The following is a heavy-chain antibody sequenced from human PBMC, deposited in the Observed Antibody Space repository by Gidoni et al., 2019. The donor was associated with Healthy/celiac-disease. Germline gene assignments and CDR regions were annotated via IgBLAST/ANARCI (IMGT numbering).Heavy chain of an antibody. Sequence: VQLLESGGGLVKPGGALRRSCAASGLTFSSYAMSWVRQAPGKGLEWVSAISGIGGSTYYADSVKGRFTTSRDNSKNTLYLQMNSLRAEDTAVYYCAKEGTVTTLGAFDIWGQGTMVTVSS. CDR2: ISGIGGST. V-gene: IGHV3-23*01. D-gene: IGHD4-17*01. J-gene: IGHJ3*02. CDR3: AKEGTVTTLGAFDI. CDR1: GLTFSSYA.